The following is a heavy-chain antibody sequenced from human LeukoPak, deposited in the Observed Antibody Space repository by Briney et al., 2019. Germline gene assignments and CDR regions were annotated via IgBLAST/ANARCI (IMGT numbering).Heavy chain of an antibody. V-gene: IGHV3-23*01. Sequence: GGSLRLSRVASGFTFSSYVRTWVRQAPGKGLEWVSSIIGNGDSTYYADSVKGRFTISRDNSKNTLYLQMNSLRAEDTAIYYCAKGSKGTYDYWGQGTLVTVSS. CDR1: GFTFSSYV. CDR3: AKGSKGTYDY. CDR2: IIGNGDST. J-gene: IGHJ4*02.